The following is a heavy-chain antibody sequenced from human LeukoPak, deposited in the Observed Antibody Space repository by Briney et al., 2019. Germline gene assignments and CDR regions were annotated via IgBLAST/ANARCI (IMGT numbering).Heavy chain of an antibody. D-gene: IGHD3-3*01. CDR1: GFSVNNNY. V-gene: IGHV3-53*01. CDR2: IYGGGDT. Sequence: GGSLRLSCAASGFSVNNNYVNWVRQAPGKGLEWVSIIYGGGDTSYADSVKGRFTISRDNSKNTVYLQMNSLRAEDTALYYCAKESGYYYYWGQGTQVTVSS. J-gene: IGHJ4*02. CDR3: AKESGYYYY.